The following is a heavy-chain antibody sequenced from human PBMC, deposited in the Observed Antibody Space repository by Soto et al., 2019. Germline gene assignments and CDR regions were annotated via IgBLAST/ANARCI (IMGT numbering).Heavy chain of an antibody. Sequence: QVQLQESGPGLVKPSETLSLTCILSGGSLSNYYWSWVRQTPGKGLEWIGYIYYSGSTTYKHNPSLESRVTISGDTSKNQFSPRLRSVTAADTAIYYCARFPDYGAYVAPWGQGTLVTVSS. V-gene: IGHV4-59*08. J-gene: IGHJ5*02. CDR2: IYYSGST. CDR3: ARFPDYGAYVAP. D-gene: IGHD4-17*01. CDR1: GGSLSNYY.